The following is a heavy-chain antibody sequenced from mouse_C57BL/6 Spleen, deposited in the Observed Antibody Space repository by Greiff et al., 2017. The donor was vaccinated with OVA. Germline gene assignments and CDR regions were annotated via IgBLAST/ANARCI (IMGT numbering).Heavy chain of an antibody. V-gene: IGHV3-6*01. J-gene: IGHJ2*01. D-gene: IGHD1-1*01. Sequence: VQLQQSGPGLVKPSQSLSLTCSVTGYSITSGYYWNWIRQFPGNKLEWMGYISYDGSNNYNPSLKNRISITRDTSKNQFFLKLNSVTTEDTATYYCARDGTTVVGDFDYWGQGTTLTVSS. CDR1: GYSITSGYY. CDR2: ISYDGSN. CDR3: ARDGTTVVGDFDY.